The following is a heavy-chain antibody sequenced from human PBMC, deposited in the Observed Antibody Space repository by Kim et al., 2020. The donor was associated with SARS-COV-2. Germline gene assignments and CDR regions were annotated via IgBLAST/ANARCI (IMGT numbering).Heavy chain of an antibody. D-gene: IGHD2-8*01. CDR3: ARFTGGYCTNGVCYDYFDY. Sequence: SRVTISVDKSKNQFSLKLSSVTAADTAVYYCARFTGGYCTNGVCYDYFDYWGQGTLVTVSS. J-gene: IGHJ4*02. V-gene: IGHV4-4*02.